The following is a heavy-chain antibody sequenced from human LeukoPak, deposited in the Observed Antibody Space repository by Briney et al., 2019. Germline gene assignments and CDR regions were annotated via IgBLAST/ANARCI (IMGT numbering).Heavy chain of an antibody. Sequence: PGGSLRLSCAASGFTFSSYAMSWVRQAPGKGLEWVSAISGSGGSTYYADSVKGRFTISRDNSKNTLYLQMNSLRAEDTAVYYCAKPGARDCSSTSCYYYYMDVWGKGTTVTVSS. CDR3: AKPGARDCSSTSCYYYYMDV. D-gene: IGHD2-2*01. V-gene: IGHV3-23*01. CDR1: GFTFSSYA. J-gene: IGHJ6*03. CDR2: ISGSGGST.